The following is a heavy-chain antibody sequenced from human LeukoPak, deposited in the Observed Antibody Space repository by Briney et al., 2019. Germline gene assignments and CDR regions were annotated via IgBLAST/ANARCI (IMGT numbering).Heavy chain of an antibody. D-gene: IGHD3-22*01. J-gene: IGHJ4*02. CDR2: ISSRSTYT. CDR1: GFSFSSQS. CDR3: PRDAGLDDSPFEAFDY. V-gene: IGHV3-21*01. Sequence: GGSLRLSCAASGFSFSSQSMNWVRQAPGKGLEWVSAISSRSTYTYYVDSVKGRFTISRDTATNSLYLQMNSLTAEDTAVYSCPRDAGLDDSPFEAFDYWGQGTLVTVSS.